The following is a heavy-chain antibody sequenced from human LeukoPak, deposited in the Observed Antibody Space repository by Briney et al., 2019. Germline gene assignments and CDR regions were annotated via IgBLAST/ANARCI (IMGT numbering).Heavy chain of an antibody. Sequence: SETLSLTCTVSGGSISSGSYYWGWIRQPPGKGLEWIGSISYSGTTYYNPSLKGRVTISVDTSKNQFSLNLRSVTAAATAVYSCARHDDSGDFYSPFDSGGLGILSPSPQ. V-gene: IGHV4-39*01. D-gene: IGHD4-17*01. CDR3: ARHDDSGDFYSPFDS. CDR1: GGSISSGSYY. CDR2: ISYSGTT. J-gene: IGHJ4*02.